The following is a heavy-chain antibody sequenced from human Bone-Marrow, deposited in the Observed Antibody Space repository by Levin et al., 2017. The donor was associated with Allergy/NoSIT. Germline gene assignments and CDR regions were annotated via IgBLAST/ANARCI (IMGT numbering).Heavy chain of an antibody. J-gene: IGHJ4*02. D-gene: IGHD6-6*01. Sequence: ASVKVSCSGSGLRLRTYAIHWVRQAPGKGLEYVSVISGDGGSTHYADSVKGRFDISIDNSKNTVYLQMRNLRVDDTATYYCAKWRGTGSSSFLDSWGQGALVAVSS. CDR2: ISGDGGST. V-gene: IGHV3-64D*06. CDR3: AKWRGTGSSSFLDS. CDR1: GLRLRTYA.